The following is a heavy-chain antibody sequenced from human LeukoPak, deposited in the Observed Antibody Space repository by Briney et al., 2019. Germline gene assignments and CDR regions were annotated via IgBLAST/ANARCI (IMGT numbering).Heavy chain of an antibody. D-gene: IGHD4-11*01. J-gene: IGHJ4*02. CDR3: ARAGNYRFDY. Sequence: GGSLRLSCAASGFTFSGFSMNWVRQAPGKGLEWVSYISSSSSTVSYADSVKGRFTISRDNAKNTLYLQMNSLRVEDTAVYYCARAGNYRFDYWGQGTLATVSS. V-gene: IGHV3-48*04. CDR2: ISSSSSTV. CDR1: GFTFSGFS.